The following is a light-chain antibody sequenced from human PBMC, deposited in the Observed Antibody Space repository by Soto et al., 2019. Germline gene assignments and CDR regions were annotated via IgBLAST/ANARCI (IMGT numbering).Light chain of an antibody. Sequence: QSALPQPASVSGSPGQSITISCTGTSSDVGGYHYVSWYQQHPGKAPKLMIYDVSNRPSGVSNRFTGSKSANTASLTISGLQAEDEADYYCSSYTGSSTYVVFGGGTKLTVL. CDR1: SSDVGGYHY. J-gene: IGLJ2*01. CDR3: SSYTGSSTYVV. V-gene: IGLV2-14*01. CDR2: DVS.